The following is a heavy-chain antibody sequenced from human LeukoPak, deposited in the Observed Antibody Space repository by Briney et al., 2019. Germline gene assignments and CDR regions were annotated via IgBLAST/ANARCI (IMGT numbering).Heavy chain of an antibody. J-gene: IGHJ4*02. CDR3: ARDAAYYGGRYFDY. V-gene: IGHV4-59*01. Sequence: SETLSLTCTVSGGSISSYYWSWIRQPPGKGLEWIGYIYYSGSTNYNPSLKSRVTISVDTSENQFSLKLSSVTAADTAVYYCARDAAYYGGRYFDYWGQGTLVTVSS. CDR2: IYYSGST. D-gene: IGHD4-23*01. CDR1: GGSISSYY.